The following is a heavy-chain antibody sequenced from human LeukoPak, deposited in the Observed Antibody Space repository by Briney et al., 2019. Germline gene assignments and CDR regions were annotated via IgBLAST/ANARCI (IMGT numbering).Heavy chain of an antibody. CDR3: AKGRATAVANWYFGL. J-gene: IGHJ2*01. D-gene: IGHD5-18*01. Sequence: PGGSLRLSCAASGFTFSSYEMNWVRQAPGKGLEWVAFIRFDSSNKYYTDSVRGRLTISRDNSKNTLYLQMNSLRPEDTAMYYCAKGRATAVANWYFGLWGRGTLVTVSS. CDR1: GFTFSSYE. V-gene: IGHV3-30*02. CDR2: IRFDSSNK.